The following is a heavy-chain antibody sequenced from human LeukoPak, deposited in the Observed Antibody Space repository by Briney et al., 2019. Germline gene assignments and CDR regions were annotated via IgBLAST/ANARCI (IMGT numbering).Heavy chain of an antibody. CDR2: ILYDGSDK. Sequence: GGSLRLSCVASGFAFNSYGMHWVRQAPGKGLEWVAFILYDGSDKYYADSVKGQFTISRDNFKNTLYLQMNRLRPGDTAVYYCAKDTDKDWLAPGYFDGWGQGILVTVSS. J-gene: IGHJ4*02. D-gene: IGHD6-19*01. CDR1: GFAFNSYG. V-gene: IGHV3-30*02. CDR3: AKDTDKDWLAPGYFDG.